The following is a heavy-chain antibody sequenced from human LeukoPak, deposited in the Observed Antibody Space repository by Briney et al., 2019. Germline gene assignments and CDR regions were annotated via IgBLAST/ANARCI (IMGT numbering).Heavy chain of an antibody. CDR1: GFTFSSYS. CDR2: ISSSSSYI. Sequence: GGSLRLSCAASGFTFSSYSMNWVRQAPGKGLEWVSSISSSSSYIYYADSVKGRFTISRDNVKNSLYLQMNSLRAEDTAVYYCARLHYDFWSGYRVHDDYFDYWGQGTLVTVSS. V-gene: IGHV3-21*01. J-gene: IGHJ4*02. D-gene: IGHD3-3*01. CDR3: ARLHYDFWSGYRVHDDYFDY.